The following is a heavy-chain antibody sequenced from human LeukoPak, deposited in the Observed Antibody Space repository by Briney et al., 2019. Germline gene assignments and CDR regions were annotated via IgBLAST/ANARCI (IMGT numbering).Heavy chain of an antibody. D-gene: IGHD6-13*01. CDR1: GFIFSDHY. J-gene: IGHJ4*02. V-gene: IGHV4-34*01. Sequence: GSLRLSCAASGFIFSDHYMDWVRQAPGKGLEWIGEINHSGSTNYNPSLKSRVTISVDTSKNQFSLKLSSVTAADTAVYYCARGGAAAAGPGYFDYWGQGTLVTVSS. CDR3: ARGGAAAAGPGYFDY. CDR2: INHSGST.